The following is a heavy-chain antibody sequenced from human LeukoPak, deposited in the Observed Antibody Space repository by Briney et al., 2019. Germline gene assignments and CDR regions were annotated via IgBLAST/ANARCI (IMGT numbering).Heavy chain of an antibody. J-gene: IGHJ4*02. CDR2: IYGYNQ. V-gene: IGHV3-53*01. CDR3: ARRAGAYSYPYEY. D-gene: IGHD4/OR15-4a*01. Sequence: GGPLRLSCTVSGFPDSSHSMIYLRQAPEKGLEGCSYIYGYNQHYSDSAKGRFPLSRDHSKNTLYPQMNSLNADDTAVYYCARRAGAYSYPYEYWGQGILVTVAS. CDR1: GFPDSSHS.